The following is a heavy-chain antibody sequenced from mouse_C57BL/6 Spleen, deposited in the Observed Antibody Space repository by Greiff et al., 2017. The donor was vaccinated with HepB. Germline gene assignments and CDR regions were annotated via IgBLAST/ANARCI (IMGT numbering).Heavy chain of an antibody. CDR2: INPNYGTT. CDR1: GYSFTDYN. J-gene: IGHJ4*01. CDR3: ARETAQSVPYYAMDY. Sequence: LQESGPELVKPGASVKISCKASGYSFTDYNMNWVKQSNGKSLEWIGVINPNYGTTSYNQKFKGKATLTVDQSSSPAYMQLNSLTSEDSAVYYCARETAQSVPYYAMDYWGQGTSVTVSS. V-gene: IGHV1-39*01. D-gene: IGHD3-2*02.